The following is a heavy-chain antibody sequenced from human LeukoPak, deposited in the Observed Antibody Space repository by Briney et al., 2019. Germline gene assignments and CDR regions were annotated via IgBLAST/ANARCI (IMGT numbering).Heavy chain of an antibody. CDR3: ARATVTTFPQDY. Sequence: GGSLRLSCAASGFTFSSYWMHWVRQAPGKGLVWVSRINSDGNSTNYADSVKGRFTISRDNAKNTLYLQMNNLRAEDTAVYYCARATVTTFPQDYWGQGTPVTVSS. D-gene: IGHD4-17*01. J-gene: IGHJ4*02. CDR1: GFTFSSYW. CDR2: INSDGNST. V-gene: IGHV3-74*01.